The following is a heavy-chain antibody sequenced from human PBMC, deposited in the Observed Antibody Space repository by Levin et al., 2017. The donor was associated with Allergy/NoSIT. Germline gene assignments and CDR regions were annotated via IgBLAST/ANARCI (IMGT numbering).Heavy chain of an antibody. CDR3: ARRGTREYYYYMDV. D-gene: IGHD1-1*01. CDR2: IYPGDSDT. V-gene: IGHV5-51*01. CDR1: GYSFTSYW. J-gene: IGHJ6*03. Sequence: PGGSLRLSCQGSGYSFTSYWIGWVRQMPGKGLEWMGIIYPGDSDTRYSPSFQGQVTISADKSLSTAYLQWSSLKASDTAIYYCARRGTREYYYYMDVWGKGTTVTVSS.